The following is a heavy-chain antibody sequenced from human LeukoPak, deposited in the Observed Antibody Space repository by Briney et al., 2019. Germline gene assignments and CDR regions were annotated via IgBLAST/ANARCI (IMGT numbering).Heavy chain of an antibody. V-gene: IGHV4-34*01. CDR2: INHSGST. Sequence: SETLSLTCVVYGGSFSGYYWSWIRQPPGKGLEWIGEINHSGSTNYNPSLKSRVTISVDTSKNQFSLKLSSVTAADTAVYYCASTTPDYDFWSGYYHGYYFDYWGQGTLVTVSS. CDR3: ASTTPDYDFWSGYYHGYYFDY. J-gene: IGHJ4*02. D-gene: IGHD3-3*01. CDR1: GGSFSGYY.